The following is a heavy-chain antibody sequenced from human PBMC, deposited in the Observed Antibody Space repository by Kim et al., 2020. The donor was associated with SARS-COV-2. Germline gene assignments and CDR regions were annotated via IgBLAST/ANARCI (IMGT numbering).Heavy chain of an antibody. D-gene: IGHD1-20*01. J-gene: IGHJ4*02. CDR3: SIMDS. CDR2: ISYDGRDK. V-gene: IGHV3-30*03. CDR1: GLTFSNYG. Sequence: GGSLRLSCVASGLTFSNYGIHWVRQAPGKGLEWVALISYDGRDKSYADSVNGRFTVSRDDSKNTVYLQIDSLRAEDTALYYCSIMDSWGQGTLVTVSS.